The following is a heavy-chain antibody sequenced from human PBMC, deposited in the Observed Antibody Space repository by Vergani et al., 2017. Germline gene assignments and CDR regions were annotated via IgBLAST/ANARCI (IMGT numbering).Heavy chain of an antibody. CDR1: GYSISSGYY. J-gene: IGHJ4*02. Sequence: QVQLQESGPGLVKPSETLSLTCAVSGYSISSGYYWGWIRQPPGKGLEWIGSIYYSGSTYYNPSLKSRVTISVDTSKNQFSLKLSSVTAADTAVYYCAREDLEWLGAGDWGQGTLVTVSS. CDR2: IYYSGST. CDR3: AREDLEWLGAGD. V-gene: IGHV4-38-2*02. D-gene: IGHD3-3*01.